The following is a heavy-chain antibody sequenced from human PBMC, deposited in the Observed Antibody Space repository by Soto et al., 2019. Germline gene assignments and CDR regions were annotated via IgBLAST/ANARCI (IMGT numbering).Heavy chain of an antibody. Sequence: PSETLSLTCTVSGGSISSDYWSWIRQPPGKGLEWIGFIYYNGIPNYKPSLKSRVTISMDTSKNQFSLNLSSVTAADTAVYYCARGGASSKYFDFWGQGTPVTVSS. V-gene: IGHV4-59*01. CDR3: ARGGASSKYFDF. D-gene: IGHD2-15*01. J-gene: IGHJ4*02. CDR2: IYYNGIP. CDR1: GGSISSDY.